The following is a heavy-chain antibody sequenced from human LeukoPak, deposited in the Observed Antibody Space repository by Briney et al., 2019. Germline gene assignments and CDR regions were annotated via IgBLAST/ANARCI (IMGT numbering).Heavy chain of an antibody. CDR3: ASQLQIDYYDSSGYYPLGY. Sequence: GGSLRLSCAASGFTFSSYAMHWVRQAPGKGLEWVAVISYDGSNKYYADSVKGRFTISRDNSKNTLYLQMNSLRAEDTAVYYCASQLQIDYYDSSGYYPLGYWGQGTLVTVSS. CDR2: ISYDGSNK. CDR1: GFTFSSYA. D-gene: IGHD3-22*01. V-gene: IGHV3-30-3*01. J-gene: IGHJ4*02.